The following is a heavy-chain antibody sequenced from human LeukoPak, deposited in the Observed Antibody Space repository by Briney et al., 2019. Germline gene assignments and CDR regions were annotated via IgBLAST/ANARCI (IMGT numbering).Heavy chain of an antibody. CDR3: ARDRSYGEGYWFDP. J-gene: IGHJ5*02. CDR2: ITSDGTDT. D-gene: IGHD3-16*01. Sequence: GSLRLSCAASGFSFNSYWMHWVRQVPGKGPVWVSRITSDGTDTSYADSVKGRFSISRDNAKNTLYLQMNSLRVEDTAVYYCARDRSYGEGYWFDPWGQGTLVIVSS. V-gene: IGHV3-74*01. CDR1: GFSFNSYW.